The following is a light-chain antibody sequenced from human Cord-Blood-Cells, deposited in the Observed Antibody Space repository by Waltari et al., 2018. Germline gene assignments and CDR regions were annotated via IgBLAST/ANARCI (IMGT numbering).Light chain of an antibody. CDR3: CSYAGSSTV. CDR2: EGS. CDR1: SSDVGSYNL. J-gene: IGLJ2*01. V-gene: IGLV2-23*01. Sequence: QSALTQPASVSGSPGQSITISRTGTSSDVGSYNLVSWYQQHPGKAPKPMIYEGSKRPSGVSNRFAGSKSGNTASLTISGLQAEDEADYYCCSYAGSSTVFGGGTKLTVL.